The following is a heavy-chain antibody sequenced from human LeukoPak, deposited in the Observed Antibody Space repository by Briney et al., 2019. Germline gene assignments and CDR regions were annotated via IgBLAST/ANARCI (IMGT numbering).Heavy chain of an antibody. Sequence: SETLSLTCTVSLDSTTSNFWSWVRQPPGKGLEWIGEIHRSGSPNYNPSLQSRVTISIDRSRNQIVLELSSVTAADTAVYYCAREILGGFNPGAYWGQGTLDTVSS. D-gene: IGHD1-14*01. CDR3: AREILGGFNPGAY. CDR2: IHRSGSP. V-gene: IGHV4-4*02. CDR1: LDSTTSNF. J-gene: IGHJ1*01.